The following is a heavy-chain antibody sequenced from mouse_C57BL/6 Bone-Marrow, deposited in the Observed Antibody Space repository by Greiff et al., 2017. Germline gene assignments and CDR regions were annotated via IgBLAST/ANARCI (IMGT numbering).Heavy chain of an antibody. CDR1: GYTFTEYT. V-gene: IGHV1-62-2*01. Sequence: QVQLQQSGAELVKPGASVKLSCKASGYTFTEYTIHWVKQRSGQGLEWIGWFYPGCGSIKYNEKFKDKATLTADKSSSTVYMELGRLTSEDSAVYFCVRRSLYYYGSRGYYAMDGWGQGTSVTDSS. J-gene: IGHJ4*01. CDR2: FYPGCGSI. CDR3: VRRSLYYYGSRGYYAMDG. D-gene: IGHD1-1*01.